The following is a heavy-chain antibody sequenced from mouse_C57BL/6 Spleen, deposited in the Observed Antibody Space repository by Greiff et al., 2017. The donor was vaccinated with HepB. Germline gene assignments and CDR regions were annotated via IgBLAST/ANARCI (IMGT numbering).Heavy chain of an antibody. CDR2: ISSGSSTI. Sequence: EVQVVESGGGLVKPGGSLKLSCAASGFTFSDYGMHWVRQAPEKGLEWVAYISSGSSTIYYADTVKGRFTISRDNAKNTLFLQMTSLRSEDTAMYYCARSDYYGSSFYWYFDVWGTGTTVTVSS. CDR3: ARSDYYGSSFYWYFDV. J-gene: IGHJ1*03. D-gene: IGHD1-1*01. CDR1: GFTFSDYG. V-gene: IGHV5-17*01.